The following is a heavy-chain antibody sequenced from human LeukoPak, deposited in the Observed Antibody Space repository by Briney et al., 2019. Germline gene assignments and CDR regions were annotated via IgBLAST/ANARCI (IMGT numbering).Heavy chain of an antibody. CDR2: ISTSSDTI. CDR3: ARSGTGVFDV. Sequence: PGGSLRPSCAAAGFTFSTYSMDWVRQTPGKGLEWLSHISTSSDTIYYADSVKGRFTISRDNAKDSLYLQMNSLRDEDTAVYYCARSGTGVFDVWGQGTLVTVSS. V-gene: IGHV3-48*02. J-gene: IGHJ4*02. D-gene: IGHD3-10*01. CDR1: GFTFSTYS.